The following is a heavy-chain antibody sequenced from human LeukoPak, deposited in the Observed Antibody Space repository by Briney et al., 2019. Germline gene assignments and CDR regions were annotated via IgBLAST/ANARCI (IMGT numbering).Heavy chain of an antibody. CDR1: GFTFSSYS. D-gene: IGHD5-24*01. CDR2: ISSSSSTI. CDR3: ARGDGYNYRD. V-gene: IGHV3-48*04. Sequence: PGGSLRLSCAASGFTFSSYSMNWVRQAPGKGLEWVSYISSSSSTIYYADSVKGRFTISRDNAKNSLYLQINSLRAEDTAVYYCARGDGYNYRDWGQGTLVTVSS. J-gene: IGHJ4*02.